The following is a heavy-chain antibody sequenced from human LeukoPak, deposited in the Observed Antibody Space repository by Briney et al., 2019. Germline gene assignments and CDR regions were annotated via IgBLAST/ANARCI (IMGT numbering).Heavy chain of an antibody. CDR1: GYTFTSYY. Sequence: ASVKVSCKASGYTFTSYYLHWARQAPGQGLEWMGIVNPSGGSTSYAQKFQGRVTMTRDTSTSTVYMDLSSLRSEDTAVYYCARDGRVLGAPYYYYGMDVWGQGTTVTVSS. J-gene: IGHJ6*02. D-gene: IGHD1-26*01. CDR2: VNPSGGST. CDR3: ARDGRVLGAPYYYYGMDV. V-gene: IGHV1-46*01.